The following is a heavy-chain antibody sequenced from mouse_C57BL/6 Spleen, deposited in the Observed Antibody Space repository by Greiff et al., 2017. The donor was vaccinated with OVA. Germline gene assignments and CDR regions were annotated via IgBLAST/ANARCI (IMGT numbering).Heavy chain of an antibody. Sequence: VQLQQSGPELVKPGASVKIPCKASGYTFTDYNMDWLKQSHGKSLEWIGDINPNTGGTIYNQKFKGKATLTVDKSSSTAYMELRSLTSEDTAVYYCARKGYDYGWYFDVWGTGTTVTVSS. J-gene: IGHJ1*03. D-gene: IGHD2-4*01. CDR2: INPNTGGT. CDR1: GYTFTDYN. CDR3: ARKGYDYGWYFDV. V-gene: IGHV1-18*01.